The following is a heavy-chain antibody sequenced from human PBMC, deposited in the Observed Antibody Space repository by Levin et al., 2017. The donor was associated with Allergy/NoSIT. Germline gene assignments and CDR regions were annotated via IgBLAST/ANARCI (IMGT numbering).Heavy chain of an antibody. V-gene: IGHV2-5*01. J-gene: IGHJ3*02. CDR2: IYWNDDK. Sequence: ESGPTLVKPTQTLTLTCTFSGFSLSTSGVGVGWIRQPPGKALEWLALIYWNDDKRYSPSLKRRLTITKDTSKNQVVLTMTNMDPVDTATYYCAHRRHEGVIPPPAFDIWGQGTMVTVSS. D-gene: IGHD3-16*02. CDR1: GFSLSTSGVG. CDR3: AHRRHEGVIPPPAFDI.